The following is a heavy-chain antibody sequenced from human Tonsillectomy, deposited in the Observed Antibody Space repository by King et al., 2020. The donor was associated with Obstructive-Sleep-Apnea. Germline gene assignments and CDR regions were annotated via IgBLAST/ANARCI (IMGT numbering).Heavy chain of an antibody. J-gene: IGHJ5*01. CDR1: GFSFSSYG. Sequence: VQLVESGGGVVQPGGSLRLSCAASGFSFSSYGMHWVRQAPGKGLEWVAFIQYDGTDDYYGDSVKGRFTISRDNSKNTLYLHMNSLRAEDTAVYYCVKDFLDSWGQGPLVTVSS. CDR2: IQYDGTDD. CDR3: VKDFLDS. V-gene: IGHV3-30*02.